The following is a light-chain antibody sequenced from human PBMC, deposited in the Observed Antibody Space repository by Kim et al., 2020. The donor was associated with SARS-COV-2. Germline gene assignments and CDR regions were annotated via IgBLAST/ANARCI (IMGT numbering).Light chain of an antibody. CDR1: SSDIGVYNY. J-gene: IGLJ1*01. Sequence: QSALTQPASVSGSPGQSITISCTGTSSDIGVYNYVSWYQQHPGKAPKLIIFDVSSRPSGVSNHFSGSKSGNTASLTISGLQAEDEADYFCTSFTTSTTYVFGTGTQLTVL. V-gene: IGLV2-14*03. CDR3: TSFTTSTTYV. CDR2: DVS.